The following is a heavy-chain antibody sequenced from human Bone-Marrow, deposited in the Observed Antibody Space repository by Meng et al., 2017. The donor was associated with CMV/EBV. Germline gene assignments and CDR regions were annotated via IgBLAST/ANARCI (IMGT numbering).Heavy chain of an antibody. CDR2: IYYSEST. CDR1: CGSVRCGCSC. Sequence: SCGSVRCGCSCWSWIRQPPGRGLEWIGYIYYSESTNYNPSLKSRVTISVDTSKNQFSLKLSSVTAADTAVYYCARASLVVPAAYPLGPWGQGTLSPSPQ. V-gene: IGHV4-61*01. J-gene: IGHJ5*02. D-gene: IGHD2-2*01. CDR3: ARASLVVPAAYPLGP.